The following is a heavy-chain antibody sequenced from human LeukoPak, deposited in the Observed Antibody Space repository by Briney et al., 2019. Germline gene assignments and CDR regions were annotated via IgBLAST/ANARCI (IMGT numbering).Heavy chain of an antibody. V-gene: IGHV4-61*02. CDR3: ARVTYYYDSSGYSARSNDAFDI. J-gene: IGHJ3*02. D-gene: IGHD3-22*01. CDR2: IYTSGST. CDR1: GGSISSGSYY. Sequence: SETLSLTCTVSGGSISSGSYYWSWIRQPAGKGLEWIGRIYTSGSTNYNPSLKSRVTISVDTSKNQFSLKLSSVTAADTAVYYCARVTYYYDSSGYSARSNDAFDIWGQGTMVTVSS.